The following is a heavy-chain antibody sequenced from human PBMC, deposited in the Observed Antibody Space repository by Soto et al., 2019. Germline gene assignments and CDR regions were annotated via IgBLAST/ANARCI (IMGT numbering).Heavy chain of an antibody. V-gene: IGHV3-23*01. CDR2: ITDSGYTA. CDR3: AKNGQWLATPPEA. CDR1: GFSFGTFV. Sequence: GGSLRLSCAASGFSFGTFVMTWFRQAPGGGLEWVASITDSGYTASYAETVEGRFTVSRDNSKSKQHLQMNDLRAEDTATYYCAKNGQWLATPPEAWGQGTLVTVSS. J-gene: IGHJ4*02. D-gene: IGHD6-19*01.